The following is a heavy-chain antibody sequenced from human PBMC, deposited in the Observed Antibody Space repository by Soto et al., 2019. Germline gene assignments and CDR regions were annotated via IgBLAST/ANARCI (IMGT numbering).Heavy chain of an antibody. J-gene: IGHJ6*02. D-gene: IGHD3-3*01. V-gene: IGHV3-7*01. CDR2: IKQDGSEK. Sequence: GGSLRLSCAASGFTFSSYWMGWGRQAPGKGLEWVANIKQDGSEKYYVDSVKGRFTISRDNAKNSLYLQMNSLRAEDTAVYYCARDRYSYYDFWSGSLPYYYYGMDVWGQGTTVTVSS. CDR3: ARDRYSYYDFWSGSLPYYYYGMDV. CDR1: GFTFSSYW.